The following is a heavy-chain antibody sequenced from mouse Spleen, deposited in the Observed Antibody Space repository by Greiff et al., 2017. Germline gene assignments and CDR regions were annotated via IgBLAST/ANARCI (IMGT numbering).Heavy chain of an antibody. CDR3: ARGSSGIAY. J-gene: IGHJ3*01. Sequence: VQLQQSGPGLVKPSQSLSLTCSVTGYSITSGYYWNWIRQFPGNKLEWMGYISYDGSNNYNPSLKNRISITRDTSKNQFFLKLNSVTTEDTATYYCARGSSGIAYWGQGTLVTVSA. CDR2: ISYDGSN. CDR1: GYSITSGYY. D-gene: IGHD3-1*01. V-gene: IGHV3-6*01.